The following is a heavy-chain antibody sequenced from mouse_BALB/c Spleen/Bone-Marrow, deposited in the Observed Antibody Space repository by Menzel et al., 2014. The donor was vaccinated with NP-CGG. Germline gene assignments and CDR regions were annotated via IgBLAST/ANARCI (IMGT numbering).Heavy chain of an antibody. CDR1: GYTFTNYF. CDR3: TRSGYYGYGWYFDV. D-gene: IGHD1-2*01. J-gene: IGHJ1*01. CDR2: INPSNDTP. V-gene: IGHV1S81*02. Sequence: VQLQESWAELVKPGASVKLSCRVSGYTFTNYFVYWVKQRPGQGLEWIGEINPSNDTPNFNEKFKSKATLTVDKSSSTAYMQLSSLTSEDSAVYYCTRSGYYGYGWYFDVWGAGTTVTVSS.